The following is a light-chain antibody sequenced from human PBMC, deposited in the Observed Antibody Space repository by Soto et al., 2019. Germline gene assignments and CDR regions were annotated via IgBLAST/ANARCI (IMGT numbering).Light chain of an antibody. Sequence: ETVMTQSPATLSVSPGERATLSCTASASVSSNLAWYQQKPGQAPSLLIHGASTRAADIPARFSGSGSGTEFTLTISSLQSEDFAVYYCQQYNNWPYTFGQGTKLEIK. J-gene: IGKJ2*01. CDR2: GAS. V-gene: IGKV3-15*01. CDR3: QQYNNWPYT. CDR1: ASVSSN.